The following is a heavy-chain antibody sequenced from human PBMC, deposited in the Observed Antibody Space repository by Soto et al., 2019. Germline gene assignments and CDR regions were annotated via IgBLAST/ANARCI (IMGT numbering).Heavy chain of an antibody. V-gene: IGHV3-23*01. D-gene: IGHD3-3*01. CDR1: GFTFSSYA. Sequence: EVQLLESGGGLVQPGGSLRISCAASGFTFSSYAMSWVRQAPGKGLEWVSAISGSGGSTYYADSVKGRFTISRDNSKNSLYLLMNSLRAEDTAVYYCAKAPPYDFWSGYYSHWGQGTLVTVSS. CDR2: ISGSGGST. J-gene: IGHJ4*02. CDR3: AKAPPYDFWSGYYSH.